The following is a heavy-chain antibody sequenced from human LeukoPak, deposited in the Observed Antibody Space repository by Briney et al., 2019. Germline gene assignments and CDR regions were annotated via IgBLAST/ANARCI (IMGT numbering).Heavy chain of an antibody. CDR3: AKDKGVFYFDY. Sequence: GGSQRLSCAASGFTVSSNYMSWVRQAPGKGLEWVSVIYSGGSTYYADSVKGRFTISRDNSKNTLYLQMNSLRAEDTAVYYCAKDKGVFYFDYWGQGTLVTVSS. J-gene: IGHJ4*02. V-gene: IGHV3-53*05. D-gene: IGHD3-10*01. CDR1: GFTVSSNY. CDR2: IYSGGST.